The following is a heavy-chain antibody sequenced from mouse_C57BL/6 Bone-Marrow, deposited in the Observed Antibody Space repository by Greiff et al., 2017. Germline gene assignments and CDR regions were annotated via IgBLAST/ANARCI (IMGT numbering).Heavy chain of an antibody. CDR2: IDTEIGDT. J-gene: IGHJ2*01. Sequence: VQLKQSGAELVRPGASVKLSCTASGFNIKDDYIHWVKQRPEQGLEWIGWIDTEIGDTEYASKFQGKATITSDTSSNTAYLQLSSLTSEDTAVYYCSSLDGNYFDFWGQGTPLTVAS. CDR3: SSLDGNYFDF. V-gene: IGHV14-4*01. D-gene: IGHD2-1*01. CDR1: GFNIKDDY.